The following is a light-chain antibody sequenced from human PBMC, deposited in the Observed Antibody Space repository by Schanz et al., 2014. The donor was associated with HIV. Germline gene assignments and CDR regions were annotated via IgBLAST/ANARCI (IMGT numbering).Light chain of an antibody. CDR2: EIS. CDR3: CSYAGTSTFVV. V-gene: IGLV2-8*01. Sequence: QSALTQPPSASGSRGQSVTISCTGTSSDVGSYNLVSWYQQYPRKAPKLMIYEISKWPSGVPDRFSGSKSGNTASLTVSGLQPEDEADYYCCSYAGTSTFVVFGGGTKLTVL. CDR1: SSDVGSYNL. J-gene: IGLJ2*01.